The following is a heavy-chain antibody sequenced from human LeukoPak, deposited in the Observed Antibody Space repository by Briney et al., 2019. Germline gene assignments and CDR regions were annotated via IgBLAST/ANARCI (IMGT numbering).Heavy chain of an antibody. Sequence: SVKGSCKASGYTFIDYHIHWVRQAPGQGLEWMGWITLNSGASKYAQKFQGRVTMTSDTSISTAYMELTRLRTDDTAVYYCARDTSHYDLLTGSRDFYSGVDVWGQGTTVSVSS. CDR1: GYTFIDYH. J-gene: IGHJ6*02. D-gene: IGHD3-9*01. V-gene: IGHV1-2*02. CDR3: ARDTSHYDLLTGSRDFYSGVDV. CDR2: ITLNSGAS.